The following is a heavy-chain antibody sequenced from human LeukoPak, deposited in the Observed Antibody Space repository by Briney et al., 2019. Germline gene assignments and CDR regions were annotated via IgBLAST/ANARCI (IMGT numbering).Heavy chain of an antibody. CDR1: GFTFSSYG. Sequence: GGSLRLSCPASGFTFSSYGMHWVRQAPGKGLEWVAFIRYDGSNKYYADSVKGRFTISRDNSKNTLYLQMNSLRAEDTAVYYCARAGDYYDSSQFDYWGQGTLVTVSS. J-gene: IGHJ4*02. CDR2: IRYDGSNK. V-gene: IGHV3-30*02. CDR3: ARAGDYYDSSQFDY. D-gene: IGHD3-22*01.